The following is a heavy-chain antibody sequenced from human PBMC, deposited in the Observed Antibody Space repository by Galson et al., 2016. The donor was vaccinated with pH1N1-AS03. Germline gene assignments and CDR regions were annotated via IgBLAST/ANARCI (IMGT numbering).Heavy chain of an antibody. CDR2: ISDGGGRT. D-gene: IGHD2-2*01. CDR3: AKVPYCSTTSCYFPDV. V-gene: IGHV3-23*01. J-gene: IGHJ6*02. Sequence: GFTFSSYAMSWVRQTPEKGLEWVSAISDGGGRTFYADSVKGRFTVSGDNSKNTLFLQMNSLRAEDTAIYYCAKVPYCSTTSCYFPDVWGQGTTVIVSS. CDR1: GFTFSSYA.